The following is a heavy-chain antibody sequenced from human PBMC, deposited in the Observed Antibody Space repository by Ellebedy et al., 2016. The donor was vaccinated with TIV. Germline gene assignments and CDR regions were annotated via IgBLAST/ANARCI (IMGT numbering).Heavy chain of an antibody. CDR3: AREMLGGGYSFVTDC. J-gene: IGHJ4*02. V-gene: IGHV3-64*01. CDR2: ISSNGGST. D-gene: IGHD5-18*01. Sequence: GESLKISCAASGFTFSSYAMHWVRQAPGKGLESVSTISSNGGSTYYANSVKGRFTISRDNSKNTLYLQMGSLRAEDMAVYYCAREMLGGGYSFVTDCWGQGTLVTVSS. CDR1: GFTFSSYA.